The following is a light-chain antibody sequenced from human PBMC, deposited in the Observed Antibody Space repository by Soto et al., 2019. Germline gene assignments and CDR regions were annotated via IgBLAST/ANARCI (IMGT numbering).Light chain of an antibody. CDR3: QQYQNLWT. CDR2: GAS. V-gene: IGKV3-20*01. J-gene: IGKJ1*01. Sequence: EIVLTQSPGTLSLSPGERAALSCRASQSISSSFLAWYQHKPGQAPRLLIHGASSRATGIPARFSGSGSGTEFTLTINSLQSEDFAVYYCQQYQNLWTFGQGTKVDIK. CDR1: QSISSSF.